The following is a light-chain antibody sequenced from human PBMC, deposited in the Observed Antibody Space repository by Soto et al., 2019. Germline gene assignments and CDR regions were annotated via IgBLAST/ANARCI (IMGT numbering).Light chain of an antibody. Sequence: EVVLRQSQATLSVSPGESATVSCLATKTVSDNLAWYQQKPGQSPRLLIYAASTRATGIPARFSGSGSGTEFTLTISNLQSEDFAIYYCQQYNNWPPGTFGQGTKVDI. CDR2: AAS. J-gene: IGKJ1*01. CDR1: KTVSDN. V-gene: IGKV3-15*01. CDR3: QQYNNWPPGT.